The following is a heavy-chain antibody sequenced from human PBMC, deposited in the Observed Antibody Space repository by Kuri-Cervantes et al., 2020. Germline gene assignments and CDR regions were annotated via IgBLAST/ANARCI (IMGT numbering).Heavy chain of an antibody. D-gene: IGHD6-13*01. Sequence: GGSLRLSCAASGFTFDDYAMHWVRQAPGKGLEWVSLISWDGGSTYYADSVKGRFTISRDNAKNSLYLQMNSLRAEDTAVYYCAAQASSSWYLVEYFHHWGQGTLVTVSS. CDR2: ISWDGGST. V-gene: IGHV3-43D*03. CDR3: AAQASSSWYLVEYFHH. J-gene: IGHJ1*01. CDR1: GFTFDDYA.